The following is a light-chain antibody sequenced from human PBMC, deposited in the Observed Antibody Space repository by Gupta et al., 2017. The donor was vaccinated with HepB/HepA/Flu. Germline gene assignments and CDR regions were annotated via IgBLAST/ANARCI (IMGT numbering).Light chain of an antibody. Sequence: IVMTQSLATLSVSPGERATLSCRASQSVRTRLAWYQQRPGQAPRILIYGASTRATGIPARFSGSGSATEFTLTISSLQSEDFAVYYCQQYNSWPPWTFGQGTKVEIK. J-gene: IGKJ1*01. CDR1: QSVRTR. CDR2: GAS. CDR3: QQYNSWPPWT. V-gene: IGKV3-15*01.